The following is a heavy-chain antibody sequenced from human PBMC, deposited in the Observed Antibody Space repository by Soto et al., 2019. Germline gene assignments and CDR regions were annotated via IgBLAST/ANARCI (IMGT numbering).Heavy chain of an antibody. CDR1: GFTFSSYA. J-gene: IGHJ6*02. CDR2: MSGSGGST. D-gene: IGHD6-25*01. V-gene: IGHV3-23*01. Sequence: PGGSLRLPCAPSGFTFSSYAMSWVRQAPGKELAWVSAMSGSGGSTDYADSGKCRFTLSRDNSKNTLYLQMNSLRAEDTAVYYCEKDSAARYYYGMDVWGQGTTVTVSS. CDR3: EKDSAARYYYGMDV.